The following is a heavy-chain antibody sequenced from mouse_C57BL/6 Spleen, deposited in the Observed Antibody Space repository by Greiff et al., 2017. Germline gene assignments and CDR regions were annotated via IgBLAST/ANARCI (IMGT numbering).Heavy chain of an antibody. J-gene: IGHJ2*01. CDR2: IRNKANGYTT. D-gene: IGHD2-14*01. V-gene: IGHV7-3*01. CDR3: ARYGYDEGYYFDY. CDR1: GFTFTDYY. Sequence: EVKLMESGGGLVQPGGSLSLSCAASGFTFTDYYMSWVRQPPGQALEWLGVIRNKANGYTTDYSASVKGRFTISRDNSQSILYLQMNALRAEDSATYYCARYGYDEGYYFDYWGQGTTLTVSS.